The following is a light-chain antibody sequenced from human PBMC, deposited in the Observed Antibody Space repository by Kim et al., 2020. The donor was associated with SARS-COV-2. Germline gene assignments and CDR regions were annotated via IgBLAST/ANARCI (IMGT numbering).Light chain of an antibody. J-gene: IGLJ2*01. CDR3: CSSAGSTTLV. Sequence: GQSITISCTGTSSDIGSYNLVSWYQQHPGKAPKLLIYDVSERPSGVSNRFSGSKSGNTASLTISGLQAEDEADYHCCSSAGSTTLVFGGGTKVTVL. CDR2: DVS. CDR1: SSDIGSYNL. V-gene: IGLV2-23*02.